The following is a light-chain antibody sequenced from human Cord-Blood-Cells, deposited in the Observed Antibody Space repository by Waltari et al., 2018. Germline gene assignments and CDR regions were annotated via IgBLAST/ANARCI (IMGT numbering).Light chain of an antibody. CDR1: VMAKQNY. V-gene: IGLV3-27*01. J-gene: IGLJ3*02. Sequence: SYELTQPSSVSVSPGQTARITCSGDVMAKQNYARWCQQKPGQAPVLVIYKDSERPSGIPERFSGSSSGTTVTLTISGAQVEDEADYYCYSAADNNLVFGGGTKLTVL. CDR2: KDS. CDR3: YSAADNNLV.